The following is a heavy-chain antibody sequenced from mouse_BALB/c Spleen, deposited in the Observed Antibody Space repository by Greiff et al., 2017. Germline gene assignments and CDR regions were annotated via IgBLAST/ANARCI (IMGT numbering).Heavy chain of an antibody. V-gene: IGHV5-17*02. CDR3: ARSGDGYPFAY. CDR2: ISSCSSTI. D-gene: IGHD2-3*01. CDR1: GFTFSSFG. J-gene: IGHJ3*01. Sequence: EVQLVESGAGLVQPGGSRKLSCAASGFTFSSFGMHWVRQAPENGLEWVAYISSCSSTIYYADTVKGRFTMSRDNSKNTLFLQMTSLRSEDTAMYYCARSGDGYPFAYWGQGTLVTVSA.